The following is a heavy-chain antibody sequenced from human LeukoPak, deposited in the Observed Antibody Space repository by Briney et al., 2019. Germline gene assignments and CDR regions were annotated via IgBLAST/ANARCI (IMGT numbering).Heavy chain of an antibody. V-gene: IGHV1-18*01. CDR2: ISAYNGNT. Sequence: ASVKVSCKASGYTFTSYGISWVRQAPGQGLEWMGWISAYNGNTNYAQKLQGRVTMTTDTSTSTAYMELRSLRSDDTAVYYCAREQRIVGARYVGYWGRGTLVTVSS. CDR3: AREQRIVGARYVGY. D-gene: IGHD1-26*01. J-gene: IGHJ4*02. CDR1: GYTFTSYG.